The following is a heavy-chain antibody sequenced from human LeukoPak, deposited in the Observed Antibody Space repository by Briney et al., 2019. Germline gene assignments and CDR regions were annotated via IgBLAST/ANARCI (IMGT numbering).Heavy chain of an antibody. J-gene: IGHJ6*03. CDR3: ASSSWFTYYYYYMDV. Sequence: PSETLSPTCAVYGGSFSGYYWSWIRQPPGKGLEWIGEINHSGSTNYNPSLKSRVTISVDTSKNQFSLKLSSVTAADTAVYYCASSSWFTYYYYYMDVWGKGTTVTVSS. D-gene: IGHD6-13*01. CDR1: GGSFSGYY. V-gene: IGHV4-34*01. CDR2: INHSGST.